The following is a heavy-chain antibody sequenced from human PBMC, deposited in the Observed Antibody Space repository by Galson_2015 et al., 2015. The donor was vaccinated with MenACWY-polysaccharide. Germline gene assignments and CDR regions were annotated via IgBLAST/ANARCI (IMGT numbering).Heavy chain of an antibody. D-gene: IGHD5-12*01. V-gene: IGHV3-74*01. J-gene: IGHJ4*02. CDR1: GFPFSTYW. CDR2: IKSDGSST. Sequence: SLRLSCAASGFPFSTYWIHWVRHAPGKGLAWVSRIKSDGSSTNSADSARGRFTISRDNAKNTLYLQMNSLRAEDTALYYCARGYSAYDWGQGTLVTVSA. CDR3: ARGYSAYD.